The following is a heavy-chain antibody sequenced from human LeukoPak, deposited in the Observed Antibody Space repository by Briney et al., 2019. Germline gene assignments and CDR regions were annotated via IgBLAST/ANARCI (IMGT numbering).Heavy chain of an antibody. CDR1: VFTFSSYA. V-gene: IGHV3-30*04. J-gene: IGHJ4*02. CDR2: ISYDGSNK. D-gene: IGHD4-17*01. CDR3: ARSYYDYGDFKDDY. Sequence: GGSLRLSCAASVFTFSSYAMHWVRHAPGKGLEWVAVISYDGSNKYYADSVRGRFTISRDNSKNTLYLQMNSLRAEDTAVYYCARSYYDYGDFKDDYWGQGTLVTVSS.